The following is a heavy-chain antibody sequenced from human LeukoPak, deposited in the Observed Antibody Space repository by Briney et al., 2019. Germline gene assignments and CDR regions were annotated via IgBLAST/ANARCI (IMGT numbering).Heavy chain of an antibody. CDR2: IYPGDSDT. Sequence: GESLKISCKGSGYSFTSYWIGWVRQMPGKGLEWMGIIYPGDSDTRYSPSFQGQVTISADKSISTAYLQWSSLKASDTAMYYCARMSRFYYYDSSGYFDYWDQGTLVTVSS. D-gene: IGHD3-22*01. J-gene: IGHJ4*02. CDR3: ARMSRFYYYDSSGYFDY. CDR1: GYSFTSYW. V-gene: IGHV5-51*01.